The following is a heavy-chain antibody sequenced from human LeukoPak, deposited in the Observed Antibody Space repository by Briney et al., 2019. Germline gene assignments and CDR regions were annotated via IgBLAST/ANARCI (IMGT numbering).Heavy chain of an antibody. CDR1: GFTFRNYW. V-gene: IGHV3-74*01. CDR3: ARGPMVRTNLFDY. Sequence: GGSLRLSCAASGFTFRNYWMHCVRQARGKGLVWVSRINSDGSITSYADSVKGRFTSSRDNATNKLYLQMHSLRAAATAVYYCARGPMVRTNLFDYWGQGTLVTVSS. J-gene: IGHJ4*02. CDR2: INSDGSIT. D-gene: IGHD3-10*01.